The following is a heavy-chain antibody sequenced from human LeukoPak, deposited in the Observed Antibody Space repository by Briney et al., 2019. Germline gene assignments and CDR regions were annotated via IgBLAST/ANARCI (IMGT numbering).Heavy chain of an antibody. CDR1: GYTFTGYY. CDR2: INPNSGGT. Sequence: GASVKVSCKASGYTFTGYYMHWVRQAPGQGLEWMGRINPNSGGTNYAQKFQGRVTMTRDTSISTAYMELSRLRSDDTAVYYCAREAYDSSGAHFDYWGQGTLVTVSS. D-gene: IGHD3-22*01. CDR3: AREAYDSSGAHFDY. V-gene: IGHV1-2*06. J-gene: IGHJ4*02.